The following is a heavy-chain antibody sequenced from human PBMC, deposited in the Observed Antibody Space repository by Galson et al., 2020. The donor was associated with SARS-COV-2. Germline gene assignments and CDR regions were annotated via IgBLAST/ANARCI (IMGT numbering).Heavy chain of an antibody. CDR2: MNPNSGNT. CDR3: ARDVLEWFHQHYYYYGMDV. D-gene: IGHD3-3*01. CDR1: GYTFTSYD. Sequence: GESLKISCKASGYTFTSYDINWVRQATGQGLEWMGWMNPNSGNTGYAQKFQGRVTMTRNTSISTAYMELSSLRSEDTAVYYCARDVLEWFHQHYYYYGMDVWGQGTTVTVSS. J-gene: IGHJ6*02. V-gene: IGHV1-8*01.